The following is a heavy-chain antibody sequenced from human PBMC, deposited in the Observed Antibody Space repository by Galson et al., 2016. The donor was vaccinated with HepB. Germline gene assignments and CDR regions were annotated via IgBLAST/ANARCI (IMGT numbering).Heavy chain of an antibody. V-gene: IGHV3-48*01. J-gene: IGHJ3*01. CDR2: SATTSTTT. D-gene: IGHD2-15*01. CDR1: GFSFNIFS. Sequence: SLRLSCAASGFSFNIFSVRWVRQAPGKGLEWISYSATTSTTTYYAESVRGRFTISRDNAKRLVHLQLNSLRVDDTAVYYCARDRGYCTGGNCYRFFDFWGQGIMVTVSS. CDR3: ARDRGYCTGGNCYRFFDF.